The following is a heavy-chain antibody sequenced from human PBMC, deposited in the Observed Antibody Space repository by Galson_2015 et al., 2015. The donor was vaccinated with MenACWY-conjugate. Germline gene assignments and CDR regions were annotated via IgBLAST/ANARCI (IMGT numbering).Heavy chain of an antibody. D-gene: IGHD2-21*01. J-gene: IGHJ6*03. CDR2: IKSQTDGGKI. V-gene: IGHV3-15*01. Sequence: SLRLSCAGSAFTFSNAYMSWVRQAPGKGLEWVGRIKSQTDGGKIDYAAPVKGRFTISRDDSKNTLYLQMNSLKIEDTAVYYCTTHKPDSWGGLLFLFFMYVWGKGTTVTVSS. CDR3: TTHKPDSWGGLLFLFFMYV. CDR1: AFTFSNAY.